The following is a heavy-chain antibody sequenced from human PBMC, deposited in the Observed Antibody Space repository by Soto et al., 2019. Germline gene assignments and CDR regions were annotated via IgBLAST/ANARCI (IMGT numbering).Heavy chain of an antibody. D-gene: IGHD3-9*01. Sequence: PGGSLRLSCAASGFTFSSYGMHWVRQAPGKGLEWVAVIWYDGSNKYYADSVKGRFTISRDNSKNTLYLQMNSLRAEDTAVYYCARERYYDILTGYYFDYWGQGTLVNVSS. J-gene: IGHJ4*02. CDR2: IWYDGSNK. CDR3: ARERYYDILTGYYFDY. V-gene: IGHV3-33*01. CDR1: GFTFSSYG.